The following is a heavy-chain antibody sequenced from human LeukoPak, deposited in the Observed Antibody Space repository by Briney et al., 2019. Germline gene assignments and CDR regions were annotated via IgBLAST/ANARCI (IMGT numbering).Heavy chain of an antibody. D-gene: IGHD3-22*01. J-gene: IGHJ3*02. CDR1: GGSISSYY. CDR3: ARGDSYYDSSGYYWGPFDI. V-gene: IGHV4-34*01. Sequence: PSETLSLTCTVSGGSISSYYWSWIRQPPGKGLEWIGEINHSGSTNYNPSLKSRVTISVDTSKNQFSLKLSSVTAADTAVYYCARGDSYYDSSGYYWGPFDIWGQGTMVTVSS. CDR2: INHSGST.